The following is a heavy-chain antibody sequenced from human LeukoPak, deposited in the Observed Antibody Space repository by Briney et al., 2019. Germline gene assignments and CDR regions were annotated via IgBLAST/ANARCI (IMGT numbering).Heavy chain of an antibody. CDR2: VFRGDAT. D-gene: IGHD4-11*01. J-gene: IGHJ4*02. V-gene: IGHV3-66*01. Sequence: RSLRLSCTASGFTFGDYLMSWVRQAPGKGLEWVSVVFRGDATYHADSVKGRFTISRDTSKNTVYLQMNSLTAEDTAVYYCVKEVPGTTIYHWGQGTLVTVSS. CDR3: VKEVPGTTIYH. CDR1: GFTFGDYL.